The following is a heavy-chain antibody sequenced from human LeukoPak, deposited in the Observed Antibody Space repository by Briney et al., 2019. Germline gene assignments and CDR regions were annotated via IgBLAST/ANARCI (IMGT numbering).Heavy chain of an antibody. Sequence: SVKVSSKTSGGTFTIYAITWVPQAPGQGLEWIGKILPISGTTHYAQKFHGRVTFTADEPTSTAYMELSSLRSEDTALYYCARKLRLGGNWFDPWGQGTLVTVSS. D-gene: IGHD1-26*01. CDR3: ARKLRLGGNWFDP. J-gene: IGHJ5*02. CDR1: GGTFTIYA. CDR2: ILPISGTT. V-gene: IGHV1-69*15.